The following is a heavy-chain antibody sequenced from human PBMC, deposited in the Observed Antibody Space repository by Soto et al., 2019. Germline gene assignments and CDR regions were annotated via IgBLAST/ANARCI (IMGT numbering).Heavy chain of an antibody. J-gene: IGHJ4*02. CDR3: ARAFYGSGSYTFDY. V-gene: IGHV1-46*01. Sequence: GASVKVSCKASGYTFTNYYIHWVRQAPGQGLEWMGRINPSGGSTSYAQKFQGRVTMTRDTSTTTVYMELSNLRSGDTAFYYCARAFYGSGSYTFDYWGQGTLVTVSS. CDR1: GYTFTNYY. CDR2: INPSGGST. D-gene: IGHD3-10*01.